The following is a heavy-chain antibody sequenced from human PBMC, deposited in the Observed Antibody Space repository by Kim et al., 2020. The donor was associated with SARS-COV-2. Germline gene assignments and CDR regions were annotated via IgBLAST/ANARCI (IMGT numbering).Heavy chain of an antibody. D-gene: IGHD2-21*01. V-gene: IGHV3-9*01. CDR2: ISWNSGSI. J-gene: IGHJ4*02. CDR3: AKDIGGERDY. Sequence: GGSLRLSCAASGFTFDDYAMHWVRQAPGKGLEWVSGISWNSGSIGYADSVKGRFTISRDNAKNSLYLQMNSLRAEDTALYYCAKDIGGERDYWGQGTLVTVSS. CDR1: GFTFDDYA.